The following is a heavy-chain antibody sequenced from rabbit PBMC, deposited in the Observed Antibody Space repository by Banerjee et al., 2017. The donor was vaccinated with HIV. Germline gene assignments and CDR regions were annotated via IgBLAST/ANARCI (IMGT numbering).Heavy chain of an antibody. CDR3: ARTVLAGVPYYFDL. CDR2: IDTDSSGST. D-gene: IGHD4-1*01. Sequence: QSLEESGGDLVKPGASLTLTCTASGFSFSSNYYMCWVRQAPGKGLEWIACIDTDSSGSTYYASWAKGRFTISKTSSTTVTLQLNSLTAADTATYFCARTVLAGVPYYFDLWGQGTLVTVS. CDR1: GFSFSSNYY. V-gene: IGHV1S40*01. J-gene: IGHJ4*01.